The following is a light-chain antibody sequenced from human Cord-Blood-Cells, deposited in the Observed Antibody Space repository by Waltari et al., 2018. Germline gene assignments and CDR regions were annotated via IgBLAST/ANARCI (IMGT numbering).Light chain of an antibody. J-gene: IGLJ3*02. Sequence: QSVLTQPPSVSGAPGPRVTIPCPGSRSNIGAGYDVNWYHQLPGTAPKLLIYGNSNRPSGVPDRFSGSKSGTSASLAITGLQAEDEADYYCQSYDSSLSGSVFGGGTKLTVL. V-gene: IGLV1-40*01. CDR1: RSNIGAGYD. CDR2: GNS. CDR3: QSYDSSLSGSV.